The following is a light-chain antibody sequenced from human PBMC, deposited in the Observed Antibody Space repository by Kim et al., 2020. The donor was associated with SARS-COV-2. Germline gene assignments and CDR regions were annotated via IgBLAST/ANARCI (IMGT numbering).Light chain of an antibody. J-gene: IGLJ2*01. Sequence: SSELTHDPAVSVALGQTVRITCQGHSLRSYYATWYQQKPGQAPILVIYGNNNRPSGIPDRFSGSSSVNTASLTITGTQAGDEADYYCNSRDSNDNVVFGGGTQLTVL. CDR1: SLRSYY. CDR3: NSRDSNDNVV. CDR2: GNN. V-gene: IGLV3-19*01.